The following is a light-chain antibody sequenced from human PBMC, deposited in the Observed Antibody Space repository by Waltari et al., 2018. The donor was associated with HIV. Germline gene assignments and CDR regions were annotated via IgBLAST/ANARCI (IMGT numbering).Light chain of an antibody. Sequence: EIVLPQSPAALSLYPGEAATVSCRASKNLTSQYLALYQQKSGQAPRLLLFGASTRNSGVPTRFGGAGSGADLTLTVTRLEPEDFALYFCQQYDSSPYTFGQGT. CDR1: KNLTSQY. CDR3: QQYDSSPYT. CDR2: GAS. V-gene: IGKV3-20*01. J-gene: IGKJ2*01.